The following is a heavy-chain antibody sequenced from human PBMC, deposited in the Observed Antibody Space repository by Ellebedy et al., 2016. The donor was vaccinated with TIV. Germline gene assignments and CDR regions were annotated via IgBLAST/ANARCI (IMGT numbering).Heavy chain of an antibody. CDR2: LNDSGST. CDR1: GGSSRGYY. D-gene: IGHD5-18*01. CDR3: ARLKRGFTYGYGGHFDP. V-gene: IGHV4-34*01. J-gene: IGHJ5*02. Sequence: SETLSLTFAVHGGSSRGYYWSWIRQSPGKGLDWLGDLNDSGSTDYNPSLKRRVTISVDPSERQFSLRLSSVTAADTAVYYCARLKRGFTYGYGGHFDPWGQGTQVTVSS.